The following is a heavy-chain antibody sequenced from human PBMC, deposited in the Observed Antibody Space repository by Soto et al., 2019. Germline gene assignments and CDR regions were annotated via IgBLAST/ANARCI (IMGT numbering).Heavy chain of an antibody. CDR3: ARELELLNGMDV. D-gene: IGHD1-7*01. V-gene: IGHV4-31*03. CDR1: GGSISSGGYY. J-gene: IGHJ6*02. Sequence: SETLSLTCTVSGGSISSGGYYWSWIRQHPGKGLEWIGYIYYSGSTYYNPSLKSRVTISVDTSKNPFSLKLSSVTAADTAVYYCARELELLNGMDVWGQGTTVTVSS. CDR2: IYYSGST.